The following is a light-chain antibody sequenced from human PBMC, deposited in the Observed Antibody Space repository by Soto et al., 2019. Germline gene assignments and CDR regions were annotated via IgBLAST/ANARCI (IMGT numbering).Light chain of an antibody. CDR1: QSVSSY. V-gene: IGKV3-11*01. Sequence: EIVLTQSQATLCLSPGERATLSCLASQSVSSYLAWYQQKPGQAPRLLIYDASNRATGIPARFSGSGSGTDFTLTISSLEPEDFAVYYCQQRSNWPPTFGQGTRLEI. CDR2: DAS. CDR3: QQRSNWPPT. J-gene: IGKJ5*01.